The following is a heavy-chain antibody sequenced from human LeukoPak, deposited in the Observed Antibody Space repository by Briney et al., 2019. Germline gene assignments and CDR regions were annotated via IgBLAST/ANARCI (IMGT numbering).Heavy chain of an antibody. CDR2: IYTSGST. V-gene: IGHV4-4*07. J-gene: IGHJ4*02. CDR3: ASEGGSGDTYYFDY. Sequence: SETLSLTCTVSGGSISSYYWSWIRRPAGKGLEWIGRIYTSGSTNYNPSLKSRVTMSVDTSKNQFSLKLSSVTAADTAVYYCASEGGSGDTYYFDYWGQGTLVTVSS. CDR1: GGSISSYY. D-gene: IGHD1-26*01.